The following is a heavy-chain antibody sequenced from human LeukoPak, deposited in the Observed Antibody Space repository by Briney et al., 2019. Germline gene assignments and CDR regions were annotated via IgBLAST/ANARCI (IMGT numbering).Heavy chain of an antibody. CDR2: INHSGST. CDR1: GGSFSAYY. D-gene: IGHD4-17*01. J-gene: IGHJ6*03. Sequence: SETLSLTCAVYGGSFSAYYWSWIRQPPGKGLEWIGEINHSGSTSYNPSLKSRLTISADTSMNRFSLKLSSVTAADTAVYYCARGFNGDYSYSYYYYYMDVWGKGTTVSVSS. V-gene: IGHV4-34*01. CDR3: ARGFNGDYSYSYYYYYMDV.